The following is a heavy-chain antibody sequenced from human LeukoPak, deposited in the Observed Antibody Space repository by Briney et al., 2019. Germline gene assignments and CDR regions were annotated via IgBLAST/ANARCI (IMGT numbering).Heavy chain of an antibody. V-gene: IGHV3-30-3*01. D-gene: IGHD3-3*01. CDR3: ARCRENDFWSGSPVDH. Sequence: PGGSLRLFCEASGFFFSSYCMHWVRQAPGKGLEWLAVISGDGTNKYYAESVKGRFTISRDNSKTTVLVQLNSLRVEDTAVYYCARCRENDFWSGSPVDHWGQGTLVTVSS. J-gene: IGHJ4*02. CDR1: GFFFSSYC. CDR2: ISGDGTNK.